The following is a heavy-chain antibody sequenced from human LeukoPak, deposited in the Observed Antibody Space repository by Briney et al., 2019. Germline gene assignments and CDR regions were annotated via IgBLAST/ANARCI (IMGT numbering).Heavy chain of an antibody. D-gene: IGHD3-16*02. CDR1: GFTFSSYG. Sequence: GRSLRLSCAASGFTFSSYGMHWVRQAPGKGLEWVANIKQDGSEKYYVDSVKGRFTISRDNAKNSLYLQMNSLRAEDTAVYYCARDDRYGFDYWGQGTLVTVSS. CDR3: ARDDRYGFDY. CDR2: IKQDGSEK. V-gene: IGHV3-7*03. J-gene: IGHJ4*02.